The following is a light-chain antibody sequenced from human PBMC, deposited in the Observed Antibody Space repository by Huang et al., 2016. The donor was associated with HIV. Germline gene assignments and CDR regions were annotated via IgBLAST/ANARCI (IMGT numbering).Light chain of an antibody. CDR3: QQYDTYPWT. J-gene: IGKJ1*01. V-gene: IGKV1-5*01. Sequence: DIQMTQSPSTLSASIGDRVTITCRASQTIRKLLAWYQQKPGKAPKLLISGASTLQSGDAARLSGSGSGTEFTLTINNLQPDTSATYFCQQYDTYPWTFGRGTKVEIK. CDR1: QTIRKL. CDR2: GAS.